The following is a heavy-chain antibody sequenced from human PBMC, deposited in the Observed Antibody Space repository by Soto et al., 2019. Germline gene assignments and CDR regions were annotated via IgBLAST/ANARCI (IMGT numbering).Heavy chain of an antibody. J-gene: IGHJ4*02. D-gene: IGHD3-3*01. Sequence: PSETLSLTCAVSGGSISSSNWWSWVRQPPGKGLEWIGEIYHSGSTNYNPSLKSRVTISVDKSKNQFSLKLSSVTAADTAVYYCARDSRARITIFGVVTAPAGFDYWGQGTLVTAPQ. V-gene: IGHV4-4*02. CDR1: GGSISSSNW. CDR3: ARDSRARITIFGVVTAPAGFDY. CDR2: IYHSGST.